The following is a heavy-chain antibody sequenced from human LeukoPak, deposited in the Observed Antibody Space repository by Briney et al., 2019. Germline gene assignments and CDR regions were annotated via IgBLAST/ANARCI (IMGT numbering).Heavy chain of an antibody. J-gene: IGHJ4*02. D-gene: IGHD6-13*01. Sequence: PGGSLRLSCAASGFTFSSYSMNWVRQAPGKGLEWVSSISSSSSYIYYADSVKGRFTISRDNAKNSLYLQMNSLRAEDTAVYYCARDDPVSSSSWYLRKASDYWGQGTLVTVSS. V-gene: IGHV3-21*01. CDR2: ISSSSSYI. CDR1: GFTFSSYS. CDR3: ARDDPVSSSSWYLRKASDY.